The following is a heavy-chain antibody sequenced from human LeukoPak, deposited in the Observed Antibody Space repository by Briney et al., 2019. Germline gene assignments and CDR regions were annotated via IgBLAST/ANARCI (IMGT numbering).Heavy chain of an antibody. CDR1: GFTLSSYW. D-gene: IGHD3-22*01. Sequence: GGSLRLSCAASGFTLSSYWMSWVRQAPGKGLEWVASINQDGSEKYYVDSVKGRFTIYRHKPKNSLYLQINRLRAEDTALYYCARIARGRRYYYDSSGYFDYWGQGTLVTVSS. J-gene: IGHJ4*02. V-gene: IGHV3-7*01. CDR2: INQDGSEK. CDR3: ARIARGRRYYYDSSGYFDY.